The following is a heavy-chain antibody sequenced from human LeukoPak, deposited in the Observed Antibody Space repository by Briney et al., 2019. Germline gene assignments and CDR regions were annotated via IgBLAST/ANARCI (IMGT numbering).Heavy chain of an antibody. J-gene: IGHJ1*01. Sequence: PSETLSLTCAVYGGSFSGYFWAWIRQPPGKGLEWIGEINHSGRTNYNPSLKSRVTILVDTSKNQFSLRLNFVTAADTAVYYCGRVRTGNTGSPEYFEDWGQGTLVTVSS. CDR3: GRVRTGNTGSPEYFED. CDR2: INHSGRT. CDR1: GGSFSGYF. V-gene: IGHV4-34*01. D-gene: IGHD5-12*01.